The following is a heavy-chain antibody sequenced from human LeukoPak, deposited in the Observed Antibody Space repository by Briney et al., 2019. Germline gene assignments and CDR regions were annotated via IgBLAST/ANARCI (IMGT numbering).Heavy chain of an antibody. Sequence: SETLSLTCAVSGGSISSSSYYWGWIRQPPGKGLEWIGSIYYSGSTYYDPSLKSRVTISVDTSKNQFSLKLSSVTAADTAVYYCATYSSGWYPFDYWGQGTLVTVSS. CDR1: GGSISSSSYY. J-gene: IGHJ4*02. D-gene: IGHD6-19*01. V-gene: IGHV4-39*07. CDR2: IYYSGST. CDR3: ATYSSGWYPFDY.